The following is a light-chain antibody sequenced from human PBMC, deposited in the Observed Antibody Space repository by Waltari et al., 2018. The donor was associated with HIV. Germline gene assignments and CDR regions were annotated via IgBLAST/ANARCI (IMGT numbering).Light chain of an antibody. CDR2: RDT. Sequence: SSELTQPPSVSVSPGQTARITCSGDALSNQYTLWYQQKPGQAPVLGIYRDTERPSGIPERFSGSSSGTTVTLTISGVQAEDEADYYCQSADSSGTYVFGTGTKVTVV. J-gene: IGLJ1*01. V-gene: IGLV3-25*03. CDR1: ALSNQY. CDR3: QSADSSGTYV.